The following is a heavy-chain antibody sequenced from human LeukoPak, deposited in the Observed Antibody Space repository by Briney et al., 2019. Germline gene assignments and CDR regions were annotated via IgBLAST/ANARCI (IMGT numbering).Heavy chain of an antibody. CDR1: GYSFTSYW. D-gene: IGHD3-16*02. CDR2: IYPGESDT. CDR3: ARLPARLRLGELSYTFFDY. J-gene: IGHJ4*02. Sequence: GESLKISCKGSGYSFTSYWIGWVRQMPGKGLEWMGIIYPGESDTRYSPSFQGQVTISADKSNSTAYLQWSSLKASDTAMYYCARLPARLRLGELSYTFFDYWGQGTLVTVSS. V-gene: IGHV5-51*01.